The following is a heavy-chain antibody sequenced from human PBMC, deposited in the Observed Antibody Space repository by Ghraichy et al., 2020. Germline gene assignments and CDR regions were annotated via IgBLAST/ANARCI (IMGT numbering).Heavy chain of an antibody. Sequence: ESLNISCTVSNDSISNSNYYWGWIRQPPGKGLEWIGSIYESGKTNYSPSLKSRVTMSAGTPKNQFSLRLSSVTAADTALYYCARSHNGYRLNCFDSWGQGILVTVSA. CDR2: IYESGKT. CDR1: NDSISNSNYY. D-gene: IGHD5-24*01. V-gene: IGHV4-39*01. J-gene: IGHJ4*02. CDR3: ARSHNGYRLNCFDS.